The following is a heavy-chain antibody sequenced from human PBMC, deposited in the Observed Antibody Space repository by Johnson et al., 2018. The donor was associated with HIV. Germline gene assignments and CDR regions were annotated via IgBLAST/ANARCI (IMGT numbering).Heavy chain of an antibody. D-gene: IGHD3-3*01. Sequence: VQLVESGGGLVQPGGSLRLSCAASGFSVSSNYMSWVRQAPGKGLEWVSVIYSGGSTYYADAVKGRFTISRDNSKNTLYLQMNSLRAEDTAVYYCAKDHRITIFGVVIGDDAFDIWCQGTMVTVSS. J-gene: IGHJ3*02. CDR1: GFSVSSNY. V-gene: IGHV3-66*01. CDR2: IYSGGST. CDR3: AKDHRITIFGVVIGDDAFDI.